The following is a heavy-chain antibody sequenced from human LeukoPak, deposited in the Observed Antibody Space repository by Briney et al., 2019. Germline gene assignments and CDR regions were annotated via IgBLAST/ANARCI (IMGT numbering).Heavy chain of an antibody. J-gene: IGHJ3*02. D-gene: IGHD3-16*01. CDR2: ISGGGSTI. CDR3: AREWGGGAFDI. CDR1: GFTFSDYY. V-gene: IGHV3-11*04. Sequence: GGSLRLSCAASGFTFSDYYMSWIRQAPGKGLEWLSYISGGGSTIYYADSLKGRFTISRDNAKKSLFLQINSLRAEDTAVYYWAREWGGGAFDIWGQGTMVTVSS.